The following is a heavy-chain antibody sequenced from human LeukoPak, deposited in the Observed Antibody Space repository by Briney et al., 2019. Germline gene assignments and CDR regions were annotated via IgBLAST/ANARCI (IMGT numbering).Heavy chain of an antibody. V-gene: IGHV4-59*01. CDR2: IYDSGST. CDR3: ARFSEYSHSSVHYLDY. Sequence: PSETLSLTCAVSGGSINNYYWSWIRQPPGKGLEWIGYIYDSGSTNYNPSLKSRVTMSVDTPRNQFFLRLSSVTAADTAVYYCARFSEYSHSSVHYLDYWGQGTLVSVSS. J-gene: IGHJ4*02. CDR1: GGSINNYY. D-gene: IGHD3-22*01.